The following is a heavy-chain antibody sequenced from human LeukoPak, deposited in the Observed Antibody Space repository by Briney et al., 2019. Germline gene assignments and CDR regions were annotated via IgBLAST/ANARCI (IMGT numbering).Heavy chain of an antibody. J-gene: IGHJ4*02. V-gene: IGHV1-2*02. CDR2: INPNNGGT. D-gene: IGHD3-22*01. CDR3: ARAMGYYDSSGYLFDY. Sequence: ASVKVSCKASGYTFTGYYMHWVRQAPGQGLEWMGWINPNNGGTNYAQRFQGRVTMTRDTSINTAYMEVSRLRSDDTAVYYCARAMGYYDSSGYLFDYWGQGTLVTVSS. CDR1: GYTFTGYY.